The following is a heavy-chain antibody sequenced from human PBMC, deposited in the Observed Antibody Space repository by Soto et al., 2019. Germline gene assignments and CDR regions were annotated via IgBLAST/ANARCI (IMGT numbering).Heavy chain of an antibody. CDR3: VRGGHGSGSYLGSS. D-gene: IGHD3-10*01. J-gene: IGHJ5*02. Sequence: EEQLVESGGGLAQPGGSLRLSCVASGFTFTTYRMSWVRQAPGKGLEWVANIRQDGGAQYYVDSVKGRFTISRDNAKNSVYLQMDSLRVEDTAVYYCVRGGHGSGSYLGSSWGQGILVTVSS. CDR2: IRQDGGAQ. CDR1: GFTFTTYR. V-gene: IGHV3-7*03.